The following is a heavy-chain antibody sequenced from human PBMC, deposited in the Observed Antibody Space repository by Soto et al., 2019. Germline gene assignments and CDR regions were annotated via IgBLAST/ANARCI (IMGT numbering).Heavy chain of an antibody. CDR2: IKSKTDGGTT. Sequence: GSLRLSCAASGFTFSNAWMNWVRQAPGKGLEWVGRIKSKTDGGTTDYAAPVKGRFTISRDDSKNTLYLQMNSLKTEDTAVYYCTTIRGYSGYDYNGYWGQGTLVTVSS. J-gene: IGHJ4*02. CDR1: GFTFSNAW. CDR3: TTIRGYSGYDYNGY. V-gene: IGHV3-15*07. D-gene: IGHD5-12*01.